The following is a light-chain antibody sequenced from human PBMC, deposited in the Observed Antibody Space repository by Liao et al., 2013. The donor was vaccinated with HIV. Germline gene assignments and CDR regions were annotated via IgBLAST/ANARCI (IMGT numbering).Light chain of an antibody. Sequence: SSELTQPPSVSVSPGQTASITCSGDKLGGKXASWYQQKPGQSPVVVIYQDDRRPSGIPERFSGSNSGNTATLTISGTQTMDEGDYYCQAWDSNTRVFGGGTRLTVL. J-gene: IGLJ3*02. V-gene: IGLV3-1*01. CDR3: QAWDSNTRV. CDR1: KLGGKX. CDR2: QDD.